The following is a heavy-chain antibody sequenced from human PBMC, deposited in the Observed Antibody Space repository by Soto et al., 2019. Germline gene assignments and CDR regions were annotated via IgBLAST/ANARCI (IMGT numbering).Heavy chain of an antibody. CDR2: ISWNSGNI. J-gene: IGHJ4*02. D-gene: IGHD2-21*01. CDR1: GFIFENSG. Sequence: EVQLVESGGGLVQPGRSLKLSCAASGFIFENSGMHWVRQAPGTGLEWVSGISWNSGNIGYADSGKGRFSISRDNAKKSLYLQMNSLRPDDTAFYFCVKAGVRDLIVEVAVDFDSWGLGPRVTVSS. CDR3: VKAGVRDLIVEVAVDFDS. V-gene: IGHV3-9*01.